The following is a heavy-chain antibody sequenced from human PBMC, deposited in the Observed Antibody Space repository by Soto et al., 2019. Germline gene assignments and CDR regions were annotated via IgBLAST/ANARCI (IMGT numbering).Heavy chain of an antibody. Sequence: LCLASTVSGGAISTSIYYLGWLRQPPGTGLDWIGNIYYSGSTYYNPSLQIRATISLDTTKNLFSLKLNSVTASDTAGYYYATFLVPASRHNDFHFWGPGTLVTVSS. J-gene: IGHJ4*02. CDR1: GGAISTSIYY. V-gene: IGHV4-39*01. D-gene: IGHD2-21*02. CDR2: IYYSGST. CDR3: ATFLVPASRHNDFHF.